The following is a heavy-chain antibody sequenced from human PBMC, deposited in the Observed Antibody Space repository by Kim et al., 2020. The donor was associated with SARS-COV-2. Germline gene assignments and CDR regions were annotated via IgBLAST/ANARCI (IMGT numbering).Heavy chain of an antibody. V-gene: IGHV3-49*03. J-gene: IGHJ4*02. CDR3: TRDGVLLWFGELFAPDY. D-gene: IGHD3-10*01. CDR2: IRSKAYGGTT. CDR1: GFTFGDYA. Sequence: GGSLRLSCTASGFTFGDYAMSWFRQAPGKGLEWVGFIRSKAYGGTTEYAAYVKGRFTISRDDSKSIAYLQMNSLKTEDTAVYYCTRDGVLLWFGELFAPDYWGQGTLVTVSS.